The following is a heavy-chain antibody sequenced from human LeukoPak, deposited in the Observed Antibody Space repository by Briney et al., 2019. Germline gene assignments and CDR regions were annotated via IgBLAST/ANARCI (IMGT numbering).Heavy chain of an antibody. CDR2: IYYSGST. J-gene: IGHJ3*02. Sequence: PSETLSLTCTVSGGSISSYYWSWIRQPPGKGLEWIGYIYYSGSTNYNPSLKSRVTISVDTSKNQFSLKLSSVTAADTAVYYCARSIPLDKLADAFDTWGQGTMVTVSS. CDR1: GGSISSYY. CDR3: ARSIPLDKLADAFDT. D-gene: IGHD2-2*02. V-gene: IGHV4-59*08.